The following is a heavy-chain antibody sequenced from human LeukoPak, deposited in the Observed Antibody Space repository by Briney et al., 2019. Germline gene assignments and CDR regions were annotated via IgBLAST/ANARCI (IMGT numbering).Heavy chain of an antibody. J-gene: IGHJ4*02. D-gene: IGHD1-26*01. V-gene: IGHV1-69*05. Sequence: SVKVSCKASGGTFSSYAISWVRQAPGQGLEWMGGIVPIFGTANYAQKFQGRVTITTDESTSTAYMELSSLRSEDTAVYHCARQWELGGTSDYWGQGTLVTVSS. CDR3: ARQWELGGTSDY. CDR1: GGTFSSYA. CDR2: IVPIFGTA.